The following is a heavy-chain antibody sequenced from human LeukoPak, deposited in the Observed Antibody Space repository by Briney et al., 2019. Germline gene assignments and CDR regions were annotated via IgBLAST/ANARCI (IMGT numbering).Heavy chain of an antibody. CDR2: MFYSGST. CDR1: GASISSYF. CDR3: ARDLSSSDYFGWFDP. Sequence: PSETLSLTCTVSGASISSYFWSWIRQPPGKGLEWIGYMFYSGSTRYNPSLKSRVTISVDTSKNQFSLKLSSVTAADTAVYYCARDLSSSDYFGWFDPWGQGTLVTVSS. V-gene: IGHV4-59*01. D-gene: IGHD3-22*01. J-gene: IGHJ5*02.